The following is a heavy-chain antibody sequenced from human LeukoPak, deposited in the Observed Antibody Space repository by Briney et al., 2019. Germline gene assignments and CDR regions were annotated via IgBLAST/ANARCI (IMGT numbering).Heavy chain of an antibody. D-gene: IGHD3-10*01. V-gene: IGHV3-48*04. CDR1: GFTFSRYN. Sequence: GGSLRLSCAASGFTFSRYNMNWVREPPGKGLEWVSYISFSSGSISYAESVKGRFTISRDNAKNSLYLQMNSLRAEDTAVYYCARDRGKVPGDYWGQGTLVTVSS. J-gene: IGHJ4*02. CDR2: ISFSSGSI. CDR3: ARDRGKVPGDY.